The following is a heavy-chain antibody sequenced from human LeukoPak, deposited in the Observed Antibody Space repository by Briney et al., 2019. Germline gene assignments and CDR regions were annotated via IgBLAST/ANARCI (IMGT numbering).Heavy chain of an antibody. V-gene: IGHV4-59*01. Sequence: SETLSLTCTVSGGSISSYYWSWIRQPLGKGLEWIGYIYYSGSTNYNPSLKSRVTISVDTSKNQFSLKLSSVTAADTAVYYCAAGNSAAGNFDYWGQGTLVTVSS. CDR1: GGSISSYY. CDR2: IYYSGST. J-gene: IGHJ4*02. CDR3: AAGNSAAGNFDY. D-gene: IGHD6-13*01.